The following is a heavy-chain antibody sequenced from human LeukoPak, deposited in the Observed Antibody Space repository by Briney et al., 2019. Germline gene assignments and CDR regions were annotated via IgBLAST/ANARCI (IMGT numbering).Heavy chain of an antibody. J-gene: IGHJ3*02. Sequence: GGSLRLSCAASGFTFSSYEMNWVRQAPGKGLEWVSYISSSGSTIYYADSVKGRFTISRDNAKNSLYLQMNSLRAEDTAVYYCARGGAGFLELGDALDIWGQGTMVTVSS. CDR2: ISSSGSTI. V-gene: IGHV3-48*03. CDR3: ARGGAGFLELGDALDI. D-gene: IGHD3-3*01. CDR1: GFTFSSYE.